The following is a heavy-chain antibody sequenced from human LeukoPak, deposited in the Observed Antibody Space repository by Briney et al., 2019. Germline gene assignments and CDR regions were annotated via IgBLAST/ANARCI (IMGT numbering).Heavy chain of an antibody. J-gene: IGHJ3*01. D-gene: IGHD3-22*01. V-gene: IGHV7-4-1*02. CDR2: IDTKTGNP. CDR3: AIHPSDSSGYFSY. Sequence: ASVKVSCKASGYTFSSCAINWVRQAPGQGLEYMGWIDTKTGNPTYAQGFTGRFVFSLDTSVSTAYLQISSLKAEDTAVYYCAIHPSDSSGYFSYWGQGTMVTVSS. CDR1: GYTFSSCA.